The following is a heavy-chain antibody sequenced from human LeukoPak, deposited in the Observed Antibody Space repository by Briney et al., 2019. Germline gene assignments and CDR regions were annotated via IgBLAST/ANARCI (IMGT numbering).Heavy chain of an antibody. Sequence: PGGSLRLSCAASGFTVSSNYMSWVRQAPGKGLEWVSVIYSGGSTYYADSVKGRFTISRDNSKNTLFLQMNSLRAEDRAVYYCAKDSLRTVPKASFDSWGQGTLVTVSS. D-gene: IGHD2-2*01. CDR1: GFTVSSNY. CDR2: IYSGGST. J-gene: IGHJ4*02. V-gene: IGHV3-66*01. CDR3: AKDSLRTVPKASFDS.